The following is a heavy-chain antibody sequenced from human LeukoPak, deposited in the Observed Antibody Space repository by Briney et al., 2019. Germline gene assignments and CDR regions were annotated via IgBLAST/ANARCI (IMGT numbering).Heavy chain of an antibody. D-gene: IGHD3-16*01. V-gene: IGHV3-23*01. J-gene: IGHJ4*02. Sequence: PGGSLRLSCAASGFTFSSYAMTWVRQAPGKGLEWVSAISGSGGSTYYADSVKGRFPISRDNPKNTLYLQMNSLRAEDTAVYYCAKGEGNFVFDYWGQGTLVTVSS. CDR1: GFTFSSYA. CDR2: ISGSGGST. CDR3: AKGEGNFVFDY.